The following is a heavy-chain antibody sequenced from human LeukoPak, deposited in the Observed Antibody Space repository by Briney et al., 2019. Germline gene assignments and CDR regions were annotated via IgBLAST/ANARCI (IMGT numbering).Heavy chain of an antibody. J-gene: IGHJ4*02. CDR3: ARGPVGADDFDY. V-gene: IGHV4-34*01. CDR1: GGSFSGYY. D-gene: IGHD1-26*01. CDR2: INHSGST. Sequence: SETLSLTCAVYGGSFSGYYWSWIRQPPGKGLEWIGEINHSGSTNYNPSLKSRVTISVDTSKNQFSLKLSSVTAADTAVYYCARGPVGADDFDYWGQGTLVTVSS.